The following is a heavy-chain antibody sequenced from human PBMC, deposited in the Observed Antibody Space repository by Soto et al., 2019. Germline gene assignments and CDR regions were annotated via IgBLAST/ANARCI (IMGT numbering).Heavy chain of an antibody. CDR2: INHSGST. Sequence: SETLSLTCAVYGGSFSGYYWSWIRQPPGKGLEWIGEINHSGSTNYNPSLKSRVTISVDTSKNQFSLKLSSVTAADTAVFYCARRGVTMVRGDYAFDYWGQGTLVTVSS. CDR3: ARRGVTMVRGDYAFDY. V-gene: IGHV4-34*01. CDR1: GGSFSGYY. D-gene: IGHD3-10*01. J-gene: IGHJ4*02.